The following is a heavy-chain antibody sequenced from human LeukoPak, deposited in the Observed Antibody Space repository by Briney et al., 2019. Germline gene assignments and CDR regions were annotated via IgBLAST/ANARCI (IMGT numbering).Heavy chain of an antibody. Sequence: GASVKVSCKASGYTFTGYYMHWVRQAPGQGLEWMGWINPNSGGTNYAQKFQGRVTMTRDTSISTAYMELSRLRSDDTAVYYCARTRNPIVLMVYATFDYWGQGTLVTVSS. CDR3: ARTRNPIVLMVYATFDY. CDR1: GYTFTGYY. J-gene: IGHJ4*02. CDR2: INPNSGGT. V-gene: IGHV1-2*02. D-gene: IGHD2-8*01.